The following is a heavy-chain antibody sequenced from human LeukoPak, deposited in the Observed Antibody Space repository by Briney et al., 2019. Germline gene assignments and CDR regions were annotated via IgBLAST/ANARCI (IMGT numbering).Heavy chain of an antibody. CDR2: ISYDGSNK. J-gene: IGHJ3*02. Sequence: GGSLRLSCAASGFTFSSCGMHWVRQAQGKGLEWVAVISYDGSNKYYADSVKGRFTISRDNSKNTLYLQMNSLRAEDTAVYYCAKDSTTVTTSMGEAFDIWGQGTMVTVSS. V-gene: IGHV3-30*18. CDR1: GFTFSSCG. D-gene: IGHD4-17*01. CDR3: AKDSTTVTTSMGEAFDI.